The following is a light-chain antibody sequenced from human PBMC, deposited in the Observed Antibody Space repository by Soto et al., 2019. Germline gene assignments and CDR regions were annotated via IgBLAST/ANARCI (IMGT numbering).Light chain of an antibody. CDR3: QQYNNWPGT. CDR2: GAS. V-gene: IGKV3-15*01. Sequence: IVMTQSPATLSMSPGERATLSCRASQSLNRDLAWYQQKPGQSPRLLIFGASIRATGIPARFSGCGSGTEFTLTIGSLQSEDCALYYCQQYNNWPGTFGQGTKVEI. J-gene: IGKJ1*01. CDR1: QSLNRD.